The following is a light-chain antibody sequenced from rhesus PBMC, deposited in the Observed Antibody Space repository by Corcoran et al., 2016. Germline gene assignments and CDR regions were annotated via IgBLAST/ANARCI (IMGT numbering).Light chain of an antibody. Sequence: DIQMTQSPSSLSASVGDRVTITCRASQGITNDLAWYQQKPGETPKLLIYEASRLQSGIPSRFSGSGSGTDFPLTISSLQSEDFATYYCQHYYSIPYSFGQGTKVEIK. CDR2: EAS. CDR3: QHYYSIPYS. J-gene: IGKJ2*01. V-gene: IGKV1-25*01. CDR1: QGITND.